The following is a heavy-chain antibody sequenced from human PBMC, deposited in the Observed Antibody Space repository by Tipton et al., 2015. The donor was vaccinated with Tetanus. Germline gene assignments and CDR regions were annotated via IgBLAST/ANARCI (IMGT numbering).Heavy chain of an antibody. CDR2: IKQDGSEK. V-gene: IGHV3-7*01. Sequence: LSLTCAASGFTFSSYWMSWVRQAPGKGLEWVANIKQDGSEKYYVDSVKGRFTISRDNAKNSLYLQMNSLRAEDTAVYYCARGIVPFDYWGQGTLVTVSS. CDR1: GFTFSSYW. J-gene: IGHJ4*02. D-gene: IGHD1-26*01. CDR3: ARGIVPFDY.